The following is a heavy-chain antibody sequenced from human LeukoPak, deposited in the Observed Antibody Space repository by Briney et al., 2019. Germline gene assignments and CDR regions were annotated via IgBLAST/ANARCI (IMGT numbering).Heavy chain of an antibody. CDR2: IKQDGSEK. J-gene: IGHJ4*02. Sequence: PGGSLRLSCAASGFTFSSYWMSWVRQAPGKGLEWVANIKQDGSEKYYVDSVKGRFTSSRDNAKNSVYLQMNSLRAEDTAVYYCARSSWGSSTNSWGQGTLVTVSS. CDR3: ARSSWGSSTNS. CDR1: GFTFSSYW. D-gene: IGHD3-16*01. V-gene: IGHV3-7*01.